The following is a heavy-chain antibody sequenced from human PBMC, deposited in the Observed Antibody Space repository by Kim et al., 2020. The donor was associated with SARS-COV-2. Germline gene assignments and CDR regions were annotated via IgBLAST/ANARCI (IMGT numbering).Heavy chain of an antibody. J-gene: IGHJ6*02. Sequence: GGSLRLSCAASGFTFSSYAMNWVRQAPGKGLEWVSIISGSCVNTYYADSVKGRFTISRDNSRNTLYLQINSLRAEDTAVYYCAKDGPRGCTSASCSSPDVWGQGTTVTVSS. D-gene: IGHD2-2*01. V-gene: IGHV3-23*01. CDR3: AKDGPRGCTSASCSSPDV. CDR1: GFTFSSYA. CDR2: ISGSCVNT.